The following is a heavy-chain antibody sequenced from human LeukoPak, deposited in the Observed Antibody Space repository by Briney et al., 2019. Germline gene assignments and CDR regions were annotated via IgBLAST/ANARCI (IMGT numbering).Heavy chain of an antibody. CDR1: GGSFTDYY. CDR3: ARGRRLLYVSPPVFALDM. V-gene: IGHV4-34*01. Sequence: SETLSLTCAVYGGSFTDYYWNWVRQPPGKGLEWIGAIVHSGSTNYNPSLKRRVTMSVDTSKNQVSLKLTSVTAADTAVYYCARGRRLLYVSPPVFALDMWGQGTKVTVSS. CDR2: IVHSGST. D-gene: IGHD2-8*01. J-gene: IGHJ3*02.